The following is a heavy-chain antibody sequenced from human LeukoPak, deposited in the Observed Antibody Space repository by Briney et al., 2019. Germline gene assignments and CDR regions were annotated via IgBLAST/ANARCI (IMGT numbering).Heavy chain of an antibody. D-gene: IGHD4-11*01. CDR1: GGSFSGYY. Sequence: PSETLPLTCAVYGGSFSGYYWSWIRQPPGKGLEWIGEINHSGSTNYNPSLKSRVTISVDTSKNQFSLKLSSVTAADTAVYYCARIPYSKYYGMDVWGQGTTVTVSS. CDR2: INHSGST. CDR3: ARIPYSKYYGMDV. J-gene: IGHJ6*02. V-gene: IGHV4-34*01.